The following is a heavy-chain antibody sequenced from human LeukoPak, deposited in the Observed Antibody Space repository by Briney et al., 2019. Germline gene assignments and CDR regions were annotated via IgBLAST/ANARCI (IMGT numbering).Heavy chain of an antibody. V-gene: IGHV3-23*01. D-gene: IGHD4-11*01. J-gene: IGHJ4*02. CDR3: AKDNTATTWQYFNY. CDR2: ISGSGGST. CDR1: GFTFSSYA. Sequence: GGSLRLSCAASGFTFSSYAMSWVRQAPGKGLEWVSAISGSGGSTYYADSVKARFTISRDNTKNTLYLQMNSLRAEDTAAYYCAKDNTATTWQYFNYWGQGTLVTVSS.